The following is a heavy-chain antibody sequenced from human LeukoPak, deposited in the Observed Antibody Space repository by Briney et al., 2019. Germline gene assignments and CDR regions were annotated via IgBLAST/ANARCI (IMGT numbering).Heavy chain of an antibody. CDR1: GYRFTAYC. J-gene: IGHJ4*02. V-gene: IGHV5-51*01. CDR3: AKTYSTSWYNLDY. D-gene: IGHD6-13*01. CDR2: IYPGDSDT. Sequence: GESLKISCKGSGYRFTAYCISWVRQMPGKGLDWMGIIYPGDSDTRYSPSFQGQVSISVDTATSTAYLQWNSLKASDTAMYYCAKTYSTSWYNLDYWGQGTQVSVSS.